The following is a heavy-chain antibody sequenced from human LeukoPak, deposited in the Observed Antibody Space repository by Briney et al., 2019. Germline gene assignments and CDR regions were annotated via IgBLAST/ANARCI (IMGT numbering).Heavy chain of an antibody. Sequence: SVKLSCKVSGYTLTKLSMHWVRHAPGKGLEWMGAIDPEDGETIYTHKFEGRVTMTEDTSTHTAYIELSSMRSEDRAVYYCATPFYDILTGPLAGMDVWGQGTTVTVSS. CDR1: GYTLTKLS. D-gene: IGHD3-9*01. CDR2: IDPEDGET. CDR3: ATPFYDILTGPLAGMDV. V-gene: IGHV1-24*01. J-gene: IGHJ6*02.